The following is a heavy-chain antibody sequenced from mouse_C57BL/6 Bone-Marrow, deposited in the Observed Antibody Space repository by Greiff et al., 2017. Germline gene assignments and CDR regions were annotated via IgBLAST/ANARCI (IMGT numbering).Heavy chain of an antibody. CDR1: GFTFSSYA. CDR3: ARDQGRTRVLDY. CDR2: ISDGGSYT. Sequence: EVQLVESGGGLVKPGGSLKLSCAASGFTFSSYAMSWVRQTPEKRLEWVATISDGGSYTYYPDNVNGRFTLSRDNAKNNLYLQMIHLKSEDTAMYYCARDQGRTRVLDYWGQGTALTVSS. V-gene: IGHV5-4*01. D-gene: IGHD3-2*02. J-gene: IGHJ2*01.